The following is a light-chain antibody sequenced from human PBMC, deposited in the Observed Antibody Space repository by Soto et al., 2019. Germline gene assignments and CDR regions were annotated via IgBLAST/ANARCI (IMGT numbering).Light chain of an antibody. CDR3: QQIYSTPRT. V-gene: IGKV1-39*01. CDR1: QSISTY. CDR2: GAS. Sequence: IPLTQSPSFLAASVEERVTSTCGASQSISTYLEWYQKKTGKAPKLLMYGASSLQSGVPSRFSVSGSGTEFTLTISSLQPEDFATYYCQQIYSTPRTFGQGTKVDI. J-gene: IGKJ1*01.